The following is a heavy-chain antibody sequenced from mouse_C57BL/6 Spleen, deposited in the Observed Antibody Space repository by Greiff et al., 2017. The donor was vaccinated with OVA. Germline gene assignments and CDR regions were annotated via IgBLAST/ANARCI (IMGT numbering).Heavy chain of an antibody. CDR2: ISNGGGST. J-gene: IGHJ4*01. D-gene: IGHD2-3*01. CDR1: GFTFSDYY. CDR3: ARQGDGYYVGYAMDY. Sequence: EVKLVESGGGLVQPGGSLKLSCAASGFTFSDYYMYWVRQTPEKRLEWVAYISNGGGSTYYPDTVKGRFTISRDHAKNPLYLQMSRMKSEDTAMDYCARQGDGYYVGYAMDYWGQGTSVTVSS. V-gene: IGHV5-12*01.